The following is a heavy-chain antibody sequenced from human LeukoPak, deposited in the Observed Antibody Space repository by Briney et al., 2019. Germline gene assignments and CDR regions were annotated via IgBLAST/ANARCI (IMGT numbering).Heavy chain of an antibody. CDR3: AKRGEDPVDLDY. V-gene: IGHV3-23*01. J-gene: IGHJ4*02. CDR2: ITGSGDRT. D-gene: IGHD3-16*01. Sequence: GGSLRLSCGVSGVTFSSHGMNWVRQAPGKGVEWVSAITGSGDRTYYTDSVRGRSTVSRDNSKNTLYLQMNGLRAEDTAVYYCAKRGEDPVDLDYWGQGTLVTVSS. CDR1: GVTFSSHG.